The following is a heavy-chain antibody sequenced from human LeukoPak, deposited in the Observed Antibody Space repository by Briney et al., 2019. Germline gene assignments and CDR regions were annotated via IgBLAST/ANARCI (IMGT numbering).Heavy chain of an antibody. CDR2: IYPGDSDT. CDR3: ARTYYDFWSGYLYYYMDV. V-gene: IGHV5-51*03. J-gene: IGHJ6*03. D-gene: IGHD3-3*01. CDR1: GYSFTSYW. Sequence: KPGGSLKISCKGSGYSFTSYWIGWVRQMPGKGLEWMGIIYPGDSDTRYSPSFQGQVTISADKSISTAYLQWSSLKASDTAMYYCARTYYDFWSGYLYYYMDVWGKGTTVTVSS.